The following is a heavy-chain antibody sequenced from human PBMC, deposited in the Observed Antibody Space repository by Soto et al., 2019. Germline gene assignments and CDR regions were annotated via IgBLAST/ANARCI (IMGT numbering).Heavy chain of an antibody. Sequence: GESLKISCKGSGYSLTSYWIGWVRQMPGKGLEWMGIIYPGDSDTRYSPSFQGQVTISADKSISTAYLRWSSLKASDTAMYYCAGGGVRGVITRTRDYYGMDVWGQGTTVTVS. D-gene: IGHD3-10*01. V-gene: IGHV5-51*01. CDR3: AGGGVRGVITRTRDYYGMDV. CDR1: GYSLTSYW. CDR2: IYPGDSDT. J-gene: IGHJ6*02.